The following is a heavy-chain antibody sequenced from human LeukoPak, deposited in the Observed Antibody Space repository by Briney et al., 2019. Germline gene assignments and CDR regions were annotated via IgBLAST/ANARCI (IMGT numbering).Heavy chain of an antibody. D-gene: IGHD3-3*01. J-gene: IGHJ6*02. Sequence: SETLSLTCTVSGGSISSYYWSWIRQPPGKGLEWIGYIYYSGSTNYNPSLKSRVTIPVDTSKNQFSLKLSSVTAADTAVYYCARGTHVLRFLEWSPQAYGMDVWGQGTTVTVSS. CDR2: IYYSGST. CDR1: GGSISSYY. V-gene: IGHV4-59*01. CDR3: ARGTHVLRFLEWSPQAYGMDV.